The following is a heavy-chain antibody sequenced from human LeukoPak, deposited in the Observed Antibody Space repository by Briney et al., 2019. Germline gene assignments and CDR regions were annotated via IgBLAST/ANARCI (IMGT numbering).Heavy chain of an antibody. V-gene: IGHV1-69*06. J-gene: IGHJ3*02. CDR2: IIPIFGTA. CDR1: GGTFSSYA. CDR3: ARSYNWNDFRAFDI. Sequence: SVKVSCKASGGTFSSYAISWVRQAPGQGLEWMGGIIPIFGTANYAQKFQGRVTITADKSTSTAYMELSSLRSEDTAVYYCARSYNWNDFRAFDIWGQGTMVTVSS. D-gene: IGHD1-20*01.